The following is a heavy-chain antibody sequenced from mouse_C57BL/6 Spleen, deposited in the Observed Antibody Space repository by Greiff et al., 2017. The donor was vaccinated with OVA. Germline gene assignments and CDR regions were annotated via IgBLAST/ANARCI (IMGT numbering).Heavy chain of an antibody. D-gene: IGHD1-1*01. CDR2: IDPSDSYT. CDR3: ARSDPHYYGSSYGFAY. V-gene: IGHV1-69*01. Sequence: VQLKESGAELVMPGASVKLSCKASGYTFTSYWMHWVKQRPGQGLEWIGEIDPSDSYTNYNQKFKGKSTLTVDKSSSTAYMQLSSLTSEDSAVYYCARSDPHYYGSSYGFAYWGQGTLVTVSA. CDR1: GYTFTSYW. J-gene: IGHJ3*01.